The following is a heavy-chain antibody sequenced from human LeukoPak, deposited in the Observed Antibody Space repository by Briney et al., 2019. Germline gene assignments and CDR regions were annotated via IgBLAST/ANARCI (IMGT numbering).Heavy chain of an antibody. Sequence: GGSLRLSCAASGFTVINTYMTWVRQAPGKGLEWVSNIYTGGATYYTDSVKGRFTVSRDSSKNTLFPQMNSLREEDTAVYYCARAVLSGGFDRWGQGALVTVSS. D-gene: IGHD3-16*01. V-gene: IGHV3-66*01. CDR2: IYTGGAT. J-gene: IGHJ4*02. CDR3: ARAVLSGGFDR. CDR1: GFTVINTY.